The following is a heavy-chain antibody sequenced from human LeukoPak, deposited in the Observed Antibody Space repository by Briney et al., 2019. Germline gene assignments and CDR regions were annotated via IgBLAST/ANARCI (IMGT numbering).Heavy chain of an antibody. J-gene: IGHJ4*02. V-gene: IGHV3-33*01. CDR2: IWYDGSNK. Sequence: PGKSLRLSCAASGFTFSSYGMNWVRQAPGKGLEWVAVIWYDGSNKWYADSAKGRFTISRDNSKNTLYLQMNSLRAEDTAVYYCASTNFDYWGQGTLVTVSS. CDR1: GFTFSSYG. CDR3: ASTNFDY. D-gene: IGHD3-3*01.